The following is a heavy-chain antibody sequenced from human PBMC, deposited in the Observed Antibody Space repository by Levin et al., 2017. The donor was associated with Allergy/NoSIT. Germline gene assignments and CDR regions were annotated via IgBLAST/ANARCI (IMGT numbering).Heavy chain of an antibody. CDR3: ARLRYGEEDDY. D-gene: IGHD4-17*01. CDR1: GGSISSRDFY. Sequence: SQTLSLTCTVSGGSISSRDFYWDWIRQPPGKGLEWIGYIYHDGSTYYNPSLKSRLSISVDTSKNQFSLKLNSVTVADTAVYYCARLRYGEEDDYWGQGTLVTVSS. V-gene: IGHV4-30-4*01. J-gene: IGHJ4*02. CDR2: IYHDGST.